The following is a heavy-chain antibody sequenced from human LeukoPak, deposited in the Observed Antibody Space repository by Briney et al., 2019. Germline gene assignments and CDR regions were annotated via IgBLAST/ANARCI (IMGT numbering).Heavy chain of an antibody. V-gene: IGHV3-23*01. D-gene: IGHD1-26*01. CDR3: AKDASVWELLYFDY. CDR2: ISGSGGST. J-gene: IGHJ4*02. CDR1: GFIFSSCA. Sequence: PGGSLRLSCAASGFIFSSCAMSWVRQAPGKGLEWVSAISGSGGSTHYADSVKGRFTISRDNSKNTLSLQMNSLRAEDTAVYYCAKDASVWELLYFDYWGQGTLVTVSS.